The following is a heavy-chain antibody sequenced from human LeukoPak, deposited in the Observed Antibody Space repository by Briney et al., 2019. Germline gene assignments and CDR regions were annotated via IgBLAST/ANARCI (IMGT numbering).Heavy chain of an antibody. V-gene: IGHV3-48*03. D-gene: IGHD6-19*01. CDR2: TSSSGSTI. Sequence: PGGSLRLSCAASGFTFSSYEMNWVRQATGKGLEGVSYTSSSGSTIYYADSVKGRFTISRDNDKNSLYLQMNSLRAEDTAVYYCARDPAAVAGYFDYWGQGTLVTVFS. CDR1: GFTFSSYE. CDR3: ARDPAAVAGYFDY. J-gene: IGHJ4*02.